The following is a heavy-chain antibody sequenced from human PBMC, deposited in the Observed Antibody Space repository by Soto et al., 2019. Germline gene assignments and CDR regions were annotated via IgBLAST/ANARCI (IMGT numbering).Heavy chain of an antibody. CDR2: IYYSGST. J-gene: IGHJ4*02. Sequence: HSYTLSLSCTVSSGSISSGGYYWSLIRQHPGKGLEWIGYIYYSGSTYYNPSLKSRVTISVDTSKNQFSLKLSSVTAADTAVYYCARATTVTHSFDYWGQGTLVTVSS. CDR1: SGSISSGGYY. D-gene: IGHD4-17*01. CDR3: ARATTVTHSFDY. V-gene: IGHV4-31*03.